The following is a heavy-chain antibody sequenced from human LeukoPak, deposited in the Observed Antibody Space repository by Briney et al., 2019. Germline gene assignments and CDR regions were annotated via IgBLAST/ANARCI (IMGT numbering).Heavy chain of an antibody. D-gene: IGHD3-10*01. V-gene: IGHV3-23*01. CDR1: GITLSNYG. CDR2: ISDSGGST. J-gene: IGHJ4*02. Sequence: GGSLRLSCAVSGITLSNYGMSWVRQAPGKGLGWVAGISDSGGSTKYAVSVKGRFTISRDNRKNTLYLQMNSLRADDTAVYFCAKRGVVIRVILVGFHKEAYYFDSWGQGALVTVSS. CDR3: AKRGVVIRVILVGFHKEAYYFDS.